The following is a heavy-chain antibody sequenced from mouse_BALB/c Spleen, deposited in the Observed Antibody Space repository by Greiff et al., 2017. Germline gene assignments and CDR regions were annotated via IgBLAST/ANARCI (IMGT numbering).Heavy chain of an antibody. Sequence: VQRVESGPGLVAPSQSLSITCTVSGFSFTSYGVHWVRQPPGKGLEWLGVIWAGGSTNYNSALMSRLSISKDNSKSQVFLKMNSLQTDDTAMYYCAREGNDGGDAMDYWGQGTSVTVSS. CDR1: GFSFTSYG. J-gene: IGHJ4*01. CDR2: IWAGGST. V-gene: IGHV2-9*02. D-gene: IGHD2-3*01. CDR3: AREGNDGGDAMDY.